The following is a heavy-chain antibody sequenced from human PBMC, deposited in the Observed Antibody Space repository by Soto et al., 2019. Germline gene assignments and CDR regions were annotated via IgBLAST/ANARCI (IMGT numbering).Heavy chain of an antibody. Sequence: PSETLSLTCTVSGGSISSYYWSWIRQPPGKGLEWIGEINHSGSTNYNPSLKSRVTISVDTSKNQFSLKLSSVTAADTAVYYCARGPRLWFGEFFGGYYYYGMDVWGQGTTVTVSS. V-gene: IGHV4-34*01. J-gene: IGHJ6*02. D-gene: IGHD3-10*01. CDR1: GGSISSYY. CDR2: INHSGST. CDR3: ARGPRLWFGEFFGGYYYYGMDV.